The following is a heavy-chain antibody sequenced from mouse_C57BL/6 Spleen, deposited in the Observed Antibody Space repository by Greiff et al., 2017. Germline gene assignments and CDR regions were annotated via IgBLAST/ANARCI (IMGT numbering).Heavy chain of an antibody. J-gene: IGHJ1*03. CDR2: IYPGDGDT. Sequence: VKLVESGAELVKPGASVKISCKASGYAFSSYWMNWVKQRPGKGLEWIGQIYPGDGDTNYNGKFKGKATLTADKSSSTAYMQLSSLTSEDSAVYFCARRGSYWYFDVWGTGTTVTVSS. CDR1: GYAFSSYW. CDR3: ARRGSYWYFDV. V-gene: IGHV1-80*01.